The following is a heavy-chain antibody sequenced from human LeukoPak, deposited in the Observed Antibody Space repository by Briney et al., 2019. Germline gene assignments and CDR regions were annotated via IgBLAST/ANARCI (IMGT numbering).Heavy chain of an antibody. CDR1: GLTFTNYG. D-gene: IGHD6-19*01. J-gene: IGHJ4*02. CDR3: AGSSGWWAHDY. Sequence: PGGSLKLSCAASGLTFTNYGMTWVHQAPGKGLEWVSSISGSGSDTYYADSVKGRFTISRDNSKNTLYVQMVSLRAEDTAMYYCAGSSGWWAHDYWGQGTLVTVSS. V-gene: IGHV3-23*01. CDR2: ISGSGSDT.